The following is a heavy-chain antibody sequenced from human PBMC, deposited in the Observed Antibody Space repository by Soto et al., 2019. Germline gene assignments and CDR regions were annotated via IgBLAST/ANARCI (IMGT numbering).Heavy chain of an antibody. D-gene: IGHD3-16*01. CDR2: IYYSGST. CDR1: GDSIRSYY. Sequence: QVQLQESGPGLVKPSETLSLTCTVSGDSIRSYYWSWIRQPPGKGLEWIGYIYYSGSTNYNPSLKSRVTISVDTSKNQFSLKLSSVTAADTAVYYCGRLSMITFGGIRKDAFDVWGQGTMVTVSS. CDR3: GRLSMITFGGIRKDAFDV. V-gene: IGHV4-59*08. J-gene: IGHJ3*01.